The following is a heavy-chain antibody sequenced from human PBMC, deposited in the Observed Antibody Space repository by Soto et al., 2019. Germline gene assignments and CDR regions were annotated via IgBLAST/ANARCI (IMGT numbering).Heavy chain of an antibody. Sequence: QVQLQESGPGLVKPSETLSLTCTVSGGSISSYYWSWIRQPPGKGLEWIGYIYYSGSTNYNPSLRSRVTISVDASKNQFSLKLSSVTAADTAVYYCARDRRTIFGPKPPLYYYGMDVWGQGTTVTVSS. V-gene: IGHV4-59*01. CDR3: ARDRRTIFGPKPPLYYYGMDV. CDR1: GGSISSYY. J-gene: IGHJ6*02. CDR2: IYYSGST. D-gene: IGHD3-3*01.